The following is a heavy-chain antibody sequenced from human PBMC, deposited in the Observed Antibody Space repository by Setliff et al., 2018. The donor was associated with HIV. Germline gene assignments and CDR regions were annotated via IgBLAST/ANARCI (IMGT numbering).Heavy chain of an antibody. CDR3: ARGALLAVFDFDH. V-gene: IGHV1-2*02. D-gene: IGHD3-10*01. CDR1: GYTFTGYY. Sequence: ASVKVSCKASGYTFTGYYMHWVRQAPGQGLEWMGWINPNSGDTNYVQKFQGRVTMTRDTSITTAYMELSRLTSDDTAVYFCARGALLAVFDFDHWGHGTLVTVSS. CDR2: INPNSGDT. J-gene: IGHJ4*01.